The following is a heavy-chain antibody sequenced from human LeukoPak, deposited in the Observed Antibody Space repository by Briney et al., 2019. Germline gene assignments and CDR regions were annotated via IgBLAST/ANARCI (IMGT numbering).Heavy chain of an antibody. D-gene: IGHD3-3*01. J-gene: IGHJ3*02. Sequence: ASVKVSCKASGYTFTNYAMHWVRQAPGQRLEWMGWINAGNGYTKYPQKFQGRVTITRDTSATTAYMELSSLRSEDTAVYYCATFSWLLFAFDIWGQGTMVTVSS. V-gene: IGHV1-3*01. CDR1: GYTFTNYA. CDR2: INAGNGYT. CDR3: ATFSWLLFAFDI.